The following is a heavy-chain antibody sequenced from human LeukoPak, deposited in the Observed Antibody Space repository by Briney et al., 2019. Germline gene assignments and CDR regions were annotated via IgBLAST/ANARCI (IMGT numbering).Heavy chain of an antibody. Sequence: GGSLRLSCAASGFTFSSYAMSWVRQAPGKGLEWVSAIHGSGGSTYYADSVKGRFTNSRDNSKNTLYLQMNSLRAEDTAVYYCASRSRGPNWFDPWGQGTLVTVSS. CDR3: ASRSRGPNWFDP. J-gene: IGHJ5*02. D-gene: IGHD1-26*01. CDR2: IHGSGGST. CDR1: GFTFSSYA. V-gene: IGHV3-23*01.